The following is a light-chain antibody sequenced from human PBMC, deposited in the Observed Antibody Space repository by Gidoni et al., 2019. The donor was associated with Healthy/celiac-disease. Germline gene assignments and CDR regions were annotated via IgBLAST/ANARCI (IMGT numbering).Light chain of an antibody. CDR1: QGISSY. V-gene: IGKV1-9*01. Sequence: DIQLTQSPSFLSASVGDRVTITCRASQGISSYLAWYQQKPWKAPKLLIYAASTLQSGVPSRFSGSGSGTEFTLTISSLQPEDFATYYCQQLNSYPRSFGQGTKLEIK. J-gene: IGKJ2*04. CDR3: QQLNSYPRS. CDR2: AAS.